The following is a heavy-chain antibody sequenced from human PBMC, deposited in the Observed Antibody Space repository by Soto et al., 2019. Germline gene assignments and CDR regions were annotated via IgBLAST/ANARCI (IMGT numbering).Heavy chain of an antibody. CDR3: ASGGIAAAVPEGYYYYGMDV. J-gene: IGHJ6*02. V-gene: IGHV5-51*01. Sequence: GETLRSSCQGSGYSFTSNWIGWVRQMPGKGLEWMGMIYPGDSDTRYSPSFQGQVTISADKSISTSYLQWSSLKASDTAMYYCASGGIAAAVPEGYYYYGMDVWGQGPTVTVSS. CDR2: IYPGDSDT. CDR1: GYSFTSNW. D-gene: IGHD6-13*01.